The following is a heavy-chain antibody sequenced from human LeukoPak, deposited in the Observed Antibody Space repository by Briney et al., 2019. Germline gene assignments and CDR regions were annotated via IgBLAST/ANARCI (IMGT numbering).Heavy chain of an antibody. V-gene: IGHV3-23*01. J-gene: IGHJ3*02. Sequence: GGSLRLSCAASGFTFSSFAMSWVRQAPGKGLEWVSAISGSSSSTYYADSVKGRFTISRDNSKNTLYLQMNSLRAEDTAVYYCAKAARGIPSAFDIWGQGTMVTVSS. CDR1: GFTFSSFA. CDR3: AKAARGIPSAFDI. CDR2: ISGSSSST.